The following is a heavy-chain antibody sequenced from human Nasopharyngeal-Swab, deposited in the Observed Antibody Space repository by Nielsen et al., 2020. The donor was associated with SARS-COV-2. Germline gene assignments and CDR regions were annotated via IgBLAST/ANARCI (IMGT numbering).Heavy chain of an antibody. J-gene: IGHJ4*02. D-gene: IGHD6-13*01. Sequence: GESLKISCAASGFTVSNNYMSWVRQAPGKGLEWVSVIYSGGSTYYADSVKGRFTISRDNSKNTLYLQMNSLRAEDTAVYYCARDLRTAAAGTGFDYWGQGTLVTVSS. CDR1: GFTVSNNY. CDR3: ARDLRTAAAGTGFDY. CDR2: IYSGGST. V-gene: IGHV3-53*01.